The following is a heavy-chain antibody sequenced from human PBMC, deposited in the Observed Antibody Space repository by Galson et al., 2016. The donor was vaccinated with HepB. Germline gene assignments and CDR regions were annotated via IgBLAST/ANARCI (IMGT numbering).Heavy chain of an antibody. CDR3: ATDRGVESYTYYFDY. J-gene: IGHJ4*02. CDR1: GYTLPQLS. D-gene: IGHD3-16*01. Sequence: SVKVSCKVSGYTLPQLSMHWVRQAPGKGLEWMGGFDPGDGEKIYAQRFQGRVTMTEDTSTHTAYMELSSLRSEDTAVYYCATDRGVESYTYYFDYWGQGTLVTVSS. CDR2: FDPGDGEK. V-gene: IGHV1-24*01.